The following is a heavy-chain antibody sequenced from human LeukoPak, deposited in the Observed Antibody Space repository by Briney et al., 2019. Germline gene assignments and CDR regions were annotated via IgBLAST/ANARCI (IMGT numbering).Heavy chain of an antibody. J-gene: IGHJ4*02. D-gene: IGHD3-10*01. Sequence: ASVTVSCKASGYTFTDYYVHWVRQPPGQGREWMGWISTYNGDTSYAQNLQGRVTMTTDTSTSTAYMDLRSLRSDDTAVYYCARGGYYGSGSFPDYWGQGTLVTVSS. CDR1: GYTFTDYY. V-gene: IGHV1-18*04. CDR3: ARGGYYGSGSFPDY. CDR2: ISTYNGDT.